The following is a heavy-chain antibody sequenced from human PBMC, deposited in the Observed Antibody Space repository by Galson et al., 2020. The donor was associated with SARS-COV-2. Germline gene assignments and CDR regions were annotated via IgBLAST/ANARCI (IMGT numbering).Heavy chain of an antibody. CDR3: GEDVYDGSGYSPGADY. V-gene: IGHV3-9*01. CDR1: GFTFGNYP. CDR2: ISWNSESI. D-gene: IGHD3-22*01. J-gene: IGHJ4*02. Sequence: TGGSLRLSCAASGFTFGNYPMHWVRQGPGKGLDWVARISWNSESIGDAASVRGRFTISSDTAKNSLYLLMSILTAEATAWYYCGEDVYDGSGYSPGADYWGQGALVTVSS.